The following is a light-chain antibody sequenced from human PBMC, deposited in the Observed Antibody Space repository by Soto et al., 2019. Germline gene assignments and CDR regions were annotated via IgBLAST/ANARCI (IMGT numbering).Light chain of an antibody. CDR3: MQALQTTI. J-gene: IGKJ1*01. V-gene: IGKV2-28*01. CDR2: LSS. CDR1: QSLLSSNGHNY. Sequence: IVLTQTPLSLPVTPGEPASISCRSSQSLLSSNGHNYLDWYLQKPGQSPQLLIYLSSNRASGVPDRFSGSGSGTDFTLKIIRVEAQDVGIYFCMQALQTTIFGQGNKVEIK.